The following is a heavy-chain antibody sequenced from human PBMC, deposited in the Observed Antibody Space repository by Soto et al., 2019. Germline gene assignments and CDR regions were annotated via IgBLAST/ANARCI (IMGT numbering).Heavy chain of an antibody. D-gene: IGHD5-18*01. J-gene: IGHJ3*02. Sequence: GESLKISCKGSGYSFTSYWIGWVRQMPGKGLEWMGIIYPGDSDTRYSPSFQGQVTISADKSISTAYLQWSSLKASDTAMYYCARQRGIQLWDYHAFDIWGQGTMVTVSS. V-gene: IGHV5-51*01. CDR3: ARQRGIQLWDYHAFDI. CDR1: GYSFTSYW. CDR2: IYPGDSDT.